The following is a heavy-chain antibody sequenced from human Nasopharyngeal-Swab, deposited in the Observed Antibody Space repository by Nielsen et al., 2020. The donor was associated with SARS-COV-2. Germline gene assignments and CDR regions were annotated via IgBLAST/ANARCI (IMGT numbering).Heavy chain of an antibody. CDR3: AKDDVVRGDAFDF. J-gene: IGHJ3*01. Sequence: ESLKIPCAAFGFTFNIYAIAWVRRAPGRGLEWVSAISASGGSTYYRNSVKGRFSISRDNSKNTLFLQMNSLTVDDTALYYCAKDDVVRGDAFDFWGQGTMVTVSS. CDR1: GFTFNIYA. V-gene: IGHV3-23*01. D-gene: IGHD3-10*01. CDR2: ISASGGST.